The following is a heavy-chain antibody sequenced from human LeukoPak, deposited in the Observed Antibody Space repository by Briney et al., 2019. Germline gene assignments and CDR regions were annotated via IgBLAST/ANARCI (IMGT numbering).Heavy chain of an antibody. D-gene: IGHD3-3*01. V-gene: IGHV3-11*06. Sequence: GGSLRLSCAVSGFTFSDYYMSWIRQAPGKGLEWVSYISSSSTYTNYADSAKGRFTISRDDAKNSLYLQMNSLRAEDTAVYYCARESGYPDYWGQGTLVTVSS. J-gene: IGHJ4*02. CDR1: GFTFSDYY. CDR3: ARESGYPDY. CDR2: ISSSSTYT.